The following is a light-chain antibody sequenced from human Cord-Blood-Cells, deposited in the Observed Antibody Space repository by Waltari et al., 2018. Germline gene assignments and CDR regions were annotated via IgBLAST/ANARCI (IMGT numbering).Light chain of an antibody. V-gene: IGLV2-14*03. Sequence: QSALTQPASVSGSPGQSITISCTGTSSDVGGYNYVSWYQQHPGKAPKLMIYDVSNRPAGVSNRFSGSKSGNTASLTSSGLQAEDEADYYCSSYTSSSTLVFGGGTK. CDR3: SSYTSSSTLV. CDR1: SSDVGGYNY. CDR2: DVS. J-gene: IGLJ3*02.